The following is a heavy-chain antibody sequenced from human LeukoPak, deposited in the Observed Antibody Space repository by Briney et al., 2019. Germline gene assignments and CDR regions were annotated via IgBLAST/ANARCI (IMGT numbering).Heavy chain of an antibody. CDR2: IYPGASDT. CDR3: ARHGDVGYYDGSE. J-gene: IGHJ4*02. D-gene: IGHD3-10*01. Sequence: GGSLMISFXGSGYRFTSYWIGWVRRMPGKGLEWMGIIYPGASDTRYSPSFQGQVTISADKSISTAYLQWSSLKASDTAMYYCARHGDVGYYDGSEWGQGTLVTVSS. V-gene: IGHV5-51*01. CDR1: GYRFTSYW.